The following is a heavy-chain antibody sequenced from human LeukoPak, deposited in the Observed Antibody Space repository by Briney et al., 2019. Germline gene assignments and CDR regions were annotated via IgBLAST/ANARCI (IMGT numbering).Heavy chain of an antibody. CDR3: ARGIVVVPAAISPYYYYGMDV. CDR1: GGSFSGCY. D-gene: IGHD2-2*01. CDR2: INHSGST. J-gene: IGHJ6*02. Sequence: SETLSLTCAVYGGSFSGCYWSWIRQPPGKGLEWIGEINHSGSTNYNPSLKSRVTISVDTSKNQFSLKLSSVTAADTAVYYCARGIVVVPAAISPYYYYGMDVWGQGTTVTVSS. V-gene: IGHV4-34*01.